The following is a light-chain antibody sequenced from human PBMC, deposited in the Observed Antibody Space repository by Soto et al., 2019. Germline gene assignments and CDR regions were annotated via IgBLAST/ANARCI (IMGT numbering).Light chain of an antibody. CDR1: QSVSSN. CDR2: GAS. CDR3: QQYNNWPPT. Sequence: EIVMTQSPATLSVSPGXRATLSCRASQSVSSNLAWYQQKPGQAPRLLIYGASTRATGIPARFSGSGSGTEFTLTISSLQSEDFAVYYCQQYNNWPPTFGQGTKVDIK. V-gene: IGKV3-15*01. J-gene: IGKJ1*01.